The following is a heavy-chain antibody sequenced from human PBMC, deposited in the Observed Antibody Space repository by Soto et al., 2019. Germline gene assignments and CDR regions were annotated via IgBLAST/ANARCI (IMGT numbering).Heavy chain of an antibody. CDR3: AKGGGLRNQLLYGYYFHGMDV. CDR2: TSGCGGSA. V-gene: IGHV3-23*01. Sequence: EVQLLQSGGGLVQPGMSLRISCVASGFSFSSYAMSWVRQAPGKGLEWVSSTSGCGGSAYYADSVKGRFTIARDNSKNTLHLEVSSLRAEDTAVYYCAKGGGLRNQLLYGYYFHGMDVWGQGTTVTVSS. CDR1: GFSFSSYA. D-gene: IGHD3-10*01. J-gene: IGHJ6*02.